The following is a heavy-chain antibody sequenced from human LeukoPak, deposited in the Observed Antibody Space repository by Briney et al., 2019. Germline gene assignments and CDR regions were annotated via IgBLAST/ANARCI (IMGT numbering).Heavy chain of an antibody. CDR2: ISYDGSNK. V-gene: IGHV3-30-3*01. Sequence: GGSLRLSCAASGFTFSSYAMHWVRQAPGKGLEWVAVISYDGSNKYYADSVKGRFTISRDNSKNTLYLQMNSLRAEDTAVYYCARDISVARGFMDVWGKGTTVSVSS. J-gene: IGHJ6*03. D-gene: IGHD2-15*01. CDR3: ARDISVARGFMDV. CDR1: GFTFSSYA.